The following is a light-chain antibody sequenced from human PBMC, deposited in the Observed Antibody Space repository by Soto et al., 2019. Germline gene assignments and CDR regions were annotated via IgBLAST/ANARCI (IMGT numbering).Light chain of an antibody. V-gene: IGKV3-20*01. CDR1: QSVSSSY. Sequence: EIVLTQSPGTLSLSPGERATLSCRASQSVSSSYLAWYQQKPGQAPRLLIYGASSRATGIPDRFSGSGSGTDFTLTISRLEPEDFALYYCQQYGSSSWTFGQGTNVEIK. CDR2: GAS. CDR3: QQYGSSSWT. J-gene: IGKJ1*01.